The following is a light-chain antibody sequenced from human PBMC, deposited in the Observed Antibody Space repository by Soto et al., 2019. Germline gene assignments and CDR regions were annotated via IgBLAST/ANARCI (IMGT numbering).Light chain of an antibody. CDR1: SSDIGAFNF. CDR3: SSFTSASTRI. J-gene: IGLJ1*01. Sequence: QSALTQPASVSGSPGQSISIPCTGNSSDIGAFNFVSWYQQHPGKAPKVLIYGVTNRPSGVDYRFSGSKSGNTASLIISGLRPEDEADYYCSSFTSASTRIFGTGTKVTVL. CDR2: GVT. V-gene: IGLV2-14*03.